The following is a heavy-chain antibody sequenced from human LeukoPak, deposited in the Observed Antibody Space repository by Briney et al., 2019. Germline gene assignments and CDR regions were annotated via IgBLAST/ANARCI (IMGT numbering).Heavy chain of an antibody. CDR3: ARESGFMMVGEINADNWFDP. Sequence: GRSLRLSCSGAGFTFRDSAFHWVRQAPGKRLEWVAVISDDGSKRFYADSVKGRFTISRDNSRDTLYLHMQTLRPEDSAVYYCARESGFMMVGEINADNWFDPWGQGTPVTVSS. V-gene: IGHV3-30*04. J-gene: IGHJ5*02. D-gene: IGHD3-3*01. CDR2: ISDDGSKR. CDR1: GFTFRDSA.